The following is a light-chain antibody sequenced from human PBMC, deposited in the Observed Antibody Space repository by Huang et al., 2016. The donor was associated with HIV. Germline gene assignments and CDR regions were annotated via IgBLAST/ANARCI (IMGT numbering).Light chain of an antibody. Sequence: EIVLTQSPATLSLSPGERASLSCRASRPISSYLAWYQQKPGQTPRLLIYDASNRAAGIPARFGGSGSGTDFTLTISSLEPEDFAVYYCQQRSNWPPITFGQGTRLEIK. CDR1: RPISSY. J-gene: IGKJ5*01. CDR3: QQRSNWPPIT. V-gene: IGKV3-11*01. CDR2: DAS.